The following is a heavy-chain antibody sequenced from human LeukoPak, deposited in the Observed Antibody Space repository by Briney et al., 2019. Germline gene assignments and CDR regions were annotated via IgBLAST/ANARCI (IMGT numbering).Heavy chain of an antibody. D-gene: IGHD5-24*01. J-gene: IGHJ3*02. CDR1: GFTFSSYW. V-gene: IGHV3-74*01. CDR3: ARGTDPQFRAFDI. Sequence: GGSLRLSCAAFGFTFSSYWMHWVRQAPGKGLVWVSRINSDGSSTDYADSVKGRFTISRDNAKNTLYLQMNSLRAEDTAVYYCARGTDPQFRAFDIRGQGTMITVSS. CDR2: INSDGSST.